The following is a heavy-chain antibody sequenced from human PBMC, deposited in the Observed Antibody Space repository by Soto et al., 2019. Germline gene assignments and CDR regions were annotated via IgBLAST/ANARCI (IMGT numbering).Heavy chain of an antibody. CDR3: ARDTDYVGGVVAAFDI. CDR2: IYYSGST. J-gene: IGHJ3*02. Sequence: QVQLQESGPGLVKPSQTLSLTCTVSGGSISSGGYYWSWIRQHPGKGLEWIGYIYYSGSTYYNPSLKSRVTISVDTSKNQFSLKLSSVTAADTAVYYCARDTDYVGGVVAAFDIWGQGTMVTVSS. CDR1: GGSISSGGYY. V-gene: IGHV4-31*03. D-gene: IGHD2-15*01.